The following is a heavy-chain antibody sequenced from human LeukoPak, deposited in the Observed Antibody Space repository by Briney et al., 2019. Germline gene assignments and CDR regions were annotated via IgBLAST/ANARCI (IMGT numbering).Heavy chain of an antibody. V-gene: IGHV1-2*02. CDR3: ARDLTVEDLDY. Sequence: ASVKVSCKAPGYTFTGYYIHWVRQAPGQGLEWMGWINPNSGGTNYARKFQGRVTMTRDTSISTAYMELSRLRSDDTAVYYCARDLTVEDLDYWGQGTLVTVSS. CDR1: GYTFTGYY. CDR2: INPNSGGT. J-gene: IGHJ4*02. D-gene: IGHD1-14*01.